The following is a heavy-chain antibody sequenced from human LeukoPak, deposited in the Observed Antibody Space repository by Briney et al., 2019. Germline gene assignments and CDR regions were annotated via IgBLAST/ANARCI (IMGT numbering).Heavy chain of an antibody. D-gene: IGHD2-2*01. CDR3: ARSSSTSCYEFDY. CDR1: GYTFTGYY. V-gene: IGHV1-2*02. Sequence: ASVKVSCKASGYTFTGYYMHWVRQAPGQGLEWMGWINPNSGGTNYAQKFQGRVTMTRDTSISTAYMELSRLRSDGTAVYYCARSSSTSCYEFDYWGQGTLVTVSS. CDR2: INPNSGGT. J-gene: IGHJ4*02.